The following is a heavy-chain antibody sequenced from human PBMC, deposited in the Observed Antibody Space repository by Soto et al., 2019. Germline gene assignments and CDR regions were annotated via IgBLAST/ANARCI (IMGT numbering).Heavy chain of an antibody. Sequence: EVQLVESGGGLVTPGGSLRLSCAASGFTFSSYAMNWVRQTTGEGLEWVSGIRSSSSHIHYADSVKGRFTIARDNAKNSLDLQMNGLSAEDTAVYYCTSDTATRVQSVLDYWGQGTLVTVSS. D-gene: IGHD5-18*01. CDR3: TSDTATRVQSVLDY. J-gene: IGHJ4*02. V-gene: IGHV3-21*01. CDR2: IRSSSSHI. CDR1: GFTFSSYA.